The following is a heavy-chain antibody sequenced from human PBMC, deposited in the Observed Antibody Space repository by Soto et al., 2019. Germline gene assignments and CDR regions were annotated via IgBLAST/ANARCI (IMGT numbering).Heavy chain of an antibody. Sequence: GGSLRLSCAASGFTFSSYAMSWVRQAPGKGLEWVSAISGSGGSTYYADSVKGRFTISRDNSKNTLYLQMNSLRAEDTAVYYCAKDGGTMIVMDYIPFDYWGQGTLVTVSS. V-gene: IGHV3-23*01. J-gene: IGHJ4*02. CDR2: ISGSGGST. CDR1: GFTFSSYA. CDR3: AKDGGTMIVMDYIPFDY. D-gene: IGHD3-22*01.